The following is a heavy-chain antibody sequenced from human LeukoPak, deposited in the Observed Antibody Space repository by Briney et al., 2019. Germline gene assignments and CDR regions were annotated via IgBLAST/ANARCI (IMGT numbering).Heavy chain of an antibody. J-gene: IGHJ4*02. CDR1: GYTFTTYG. V-gene: IGHV1-18*01. CDR2: ISVYNGNT. Sequence: ASVKVSCKASGYTFTTYGISWVRQAPGQGLEWLGRISVYNGNTNYAQKLQGRVTMTTDTSTSTAYMELRSLRSDDTAVYYCARIILLLGDVLTVPPRGFDYRGQGTLVTVSS. D-gene: IGHD3-9*01. CDR3: ARIILLLGDVLTVPPRGFDY.